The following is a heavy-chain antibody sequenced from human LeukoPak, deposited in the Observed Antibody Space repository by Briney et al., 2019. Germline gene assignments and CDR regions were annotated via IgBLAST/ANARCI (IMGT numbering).Heavy chain of an antibody. Sequence: SETLSLTCTVSGVSISSSNSYWGWIRQPPGKGLDWIDSIYYSGNTYYNASLKSQVSISIDTSKNQFSLRLTSVTAADTAVYYCARQTGSGLFILPGGQGTLVTVSS. CDR1: GVSISSSNSY. V-gene: IGHV4-39*01. J-gene: IGHJ4*02. CDR2: IYYSGNT. CDR3: ARQTGSGLFILP. D-gene: IGHD3/OR15-3a*01.